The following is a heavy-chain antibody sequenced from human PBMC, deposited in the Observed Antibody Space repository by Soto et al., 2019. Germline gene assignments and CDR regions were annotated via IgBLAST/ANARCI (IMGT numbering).Heavy chain of an antibody. CDR3: ARGLGAARYFDF. Sequence: QLHLQESGSGLVQPSQTLSLTCIVSGDSISASGYSWSWIRQTPGKGLEWIAYIYHSGSTSHNPSLQSRVTILIDKSKNPFSLHLTSVTAADTAVYYCARGLGAARYFDFWGQGTLVTVSS. CDR1: GDSISASGYS. V-gene: IGHV4-30-2*01. J-gene: IGHJ4*02. CDR2: IYHSGST.